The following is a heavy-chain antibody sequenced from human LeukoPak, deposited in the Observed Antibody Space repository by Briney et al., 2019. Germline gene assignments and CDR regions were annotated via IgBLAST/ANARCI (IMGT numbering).Heavy chain of an antibody. J-gene: IGHJ3*02. V-gene: IGHV3-23*01. CDR1: GFTFSSHA. CDR2: ISGSGGTT. CDR3: AKCLWELLLISAFDI. Sequence: GGSLRLSCAASGFTFSSHAMSWVRQAPGKGLEWVSVISGSGGTTYYVDSVKGRFTISRDNSKNTLYLQMNSLRAEDTAVYYCAKCLWELLLISAFDIWGQGTMVTVSS. D-gene: IGHD1-26*01.